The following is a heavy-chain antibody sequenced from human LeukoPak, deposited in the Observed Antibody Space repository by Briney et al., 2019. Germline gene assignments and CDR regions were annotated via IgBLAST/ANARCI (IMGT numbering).Heavy chain of an antibody. CDR3: ARQGRYSSGWSGGFDY. J-gene: IGHJ4*02. Sequence: GESLKISCKGSGYSSTSYWIGWVRQMPGKGLEWMGIIYPGDSDTRYSPSFQGQVTISADKSISTAYLQWSSLKASDTAMYYCARQGRYSSGWSGGFDYWGQGTLVTVSS. CDR1: GYSSTSYW. D-gene: IGHD6-19*01. V-gene: IGHV5-51*01. CDR2: IYPGDSDT.